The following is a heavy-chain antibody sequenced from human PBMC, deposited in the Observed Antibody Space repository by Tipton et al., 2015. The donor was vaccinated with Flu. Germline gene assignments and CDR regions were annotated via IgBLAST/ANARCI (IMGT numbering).Heavy chain of an antibody. CDR2: INFGSTYI. V-gene: IGHV3-21*01. D-gene: IGHD2-15*01. J-gene: IGHJ4*02. CDR3: GREGDCYGCICCPDY. CDR1: GFTFSSSS. Sequence: LSLTCAASGFTFSSSSMTWVRQAPGRGLEWVSSINFGSTYIYYAGSVKGRFTISRDNAKNSLNLQMDSLRAEDTAVYYCGREGDCYGCICCPDYWGQGSLVTVSS.